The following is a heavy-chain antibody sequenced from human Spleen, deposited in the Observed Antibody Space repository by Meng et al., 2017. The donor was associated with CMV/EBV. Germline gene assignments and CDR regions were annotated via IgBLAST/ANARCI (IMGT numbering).Heavy chain of an antibody. J-gene: IGHJ6*02. Sequence: ASVKVSCKASGYRLTAHYMHWVRQAPGQGLEWMGIINPSGGWTTYAQKFQGRVTMTSDTSTSTVYMEVSSLRSEDTAVYCCARDDWNSRTYNYYNTMDVWGQGTTVTVSS. CDR2: INPSGGWT. CDR1: GYRLTAHY. D-gene: IGHD1-7*01. V-gene: IGHV1-46*01. CDR3: ARDDWNSRTYNYYNTMDV.